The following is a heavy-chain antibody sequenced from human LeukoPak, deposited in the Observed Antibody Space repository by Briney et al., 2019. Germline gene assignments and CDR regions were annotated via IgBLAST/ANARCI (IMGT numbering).Heavy chain of an antibody. CDR1: GYTFTCYG. CDR3: ARDFYPIIWFGETHDRIADAFDI. D-gene: IGHD3-10*01. J-gene: IGHJ3*02. CDR2: ISAYNGNT. Sequence: GASVKVSCKASGYTFTCYGISWVRQAPGQGLEWMGWISAYNGNTNYALKLQGRVTMTTDTSTSTAYMELRSLRSDDTAVYYCARDFYPIIWFGETHDRIADAFDIWGQGTMVTVSS. V-gene: IGHV1-18*01.